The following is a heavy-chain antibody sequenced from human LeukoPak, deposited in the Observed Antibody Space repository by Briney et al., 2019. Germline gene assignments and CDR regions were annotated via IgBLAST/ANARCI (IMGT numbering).Heavy chain of an antibody. D-gene: IGHD3-3*02. V-gene: IGHV3-74*01. Sequence: GWSLTLSWAASGFTFSSYWMHGVGPAAAKGLVWVPRINSDGSSTTYADSVKGRFTISRDNAKNTLYLQMNSLRAEDTAVYYCASSKNFDYWGQGTLVTVSS. J-gene: IGHJ4*02. CDR2: INSDGSST. CDR1: GFTFSSYW. CDR3: ASSKNFDY.